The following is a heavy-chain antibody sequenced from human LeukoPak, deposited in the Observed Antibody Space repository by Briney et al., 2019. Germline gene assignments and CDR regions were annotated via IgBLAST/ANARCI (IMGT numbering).Heavy chain of an antibody. J-gene: IGHJ4*02. D-gene: IGHD6-13*01. CDR3: AKCGPYSSKWYFNLIAY. CDR2: IPYDGSNK. CDR1: GFTFSSYA. V-gene: IGHV3-30*04. Sequence: HAGGSLRLSCAASGFTFSSYAMHWVRQAPGKGLEWVALIPYDGSNKDYADSVKGRFTVSRDNSKNTVYLQMNSLSPEDTAVYYCAKCGPYSSKWYFNLIAYWGQGTLVTVSS.